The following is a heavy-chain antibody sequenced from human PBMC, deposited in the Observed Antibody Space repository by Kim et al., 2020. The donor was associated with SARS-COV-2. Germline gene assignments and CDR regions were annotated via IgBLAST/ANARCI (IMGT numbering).Heavy chain of an antibody. D-gene: IGHD4-17*01. CDR3: ARDKFYGDYGSYYYGMDV. Sequence: GGSLRLSCAASGFTFSSYGMHWVRQAPGKGLEWVAVIWYDGSNKYYADSVKGRFTISRDNSKNTLYLQMNSLRAEDTAVYYCARDKFYGDYGSYYYGMDVWGQGTTVTVSS. J-gene: IGHJ6*02. CDR1: GFTFSSYG. V-gene: IGHV3-33*01. CDR2: IWYDGSNK.